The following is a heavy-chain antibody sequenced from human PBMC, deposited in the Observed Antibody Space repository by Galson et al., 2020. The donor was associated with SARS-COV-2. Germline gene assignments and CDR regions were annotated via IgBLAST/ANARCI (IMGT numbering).Heavy chain of an antibody. D-gene: IGHD6-13*01. Sequence: GGSLRLSCRASGFTFSSSAMHWVRQAPGKGLEWVAIISSDGTKRYNLDSVKGRFTISRDNSKNTLFLQMDSLTTEDTAVYYCARETDDYTSSWYDYWGQGTLVTVSS. CDR2: ISSDGTKR. J-gene: IGHJ4*02. CDR3: ARETDDYTSSWYDY. CDR1: GFTFSSSA. V-gene: IGHV3-30*04.